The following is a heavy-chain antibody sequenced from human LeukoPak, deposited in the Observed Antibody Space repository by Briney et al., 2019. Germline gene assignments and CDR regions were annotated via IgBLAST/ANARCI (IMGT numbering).Heavy chain of an antibody. J-gene: IGHJ4*02. Sequence: SETLSLTCAVSGHSIRSASYWGGSRQPAGEGVEWIGISYHSGNTYYNSSLKSRLIISIDTANNQMYVKLSTLGAADTAMYYCARGRGGSGDRVIFDSWGQGSVVTISS. V-gene: IGHV4-38-2*01. CDR3: ARGRGGSGDRVIFDS. CDR1: GHSIRSASY. D-gene: IGHD1-26*01. CDR2: SYHSGNT.